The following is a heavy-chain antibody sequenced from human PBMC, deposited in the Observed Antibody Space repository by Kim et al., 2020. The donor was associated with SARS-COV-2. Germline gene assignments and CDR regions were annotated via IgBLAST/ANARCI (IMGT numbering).Heavy chain of an antibody. Sequence: SGPTLVNPTQTLTLTCTFSGFSLTTSGVGVGWIRQPPGKALEWLALIYWDGDTRYNPSLRSRLTITQDTSKNQVVLTLTNVDPVDTATYFCARCPGSYGGRFNWFDPWGQGTLVTVSS. CDR3: ARCPGSYGGRFNWFDP. J-gene: IGHJ5*02. D-gene: IGHD2-15*01. V-gene: IGHV2-5*02. CDR2: IYWDGDT. CDR1: GFSLTTSGVG.